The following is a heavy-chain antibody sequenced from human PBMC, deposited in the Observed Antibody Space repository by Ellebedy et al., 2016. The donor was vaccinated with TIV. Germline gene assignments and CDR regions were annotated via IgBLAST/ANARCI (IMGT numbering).Heavy chain of an antibody. CDR1: GFTFNTHA. Sequence: PGGSLRLSCVASGFTFNTHAMNWVRQAPGKGLEWVSSINYDSRSTYYADSVKGRFTISRDNPKKMLYLQMNSLRADDTAVYFCARSRGVSYWGQGTLVTVSS. D-gene: IGHD2-8*01. J-gene: IGHJ4*02. CDR3: ARSRGVSY. V-gene: IGHV3-23*01. CDR2: INYDSRST.